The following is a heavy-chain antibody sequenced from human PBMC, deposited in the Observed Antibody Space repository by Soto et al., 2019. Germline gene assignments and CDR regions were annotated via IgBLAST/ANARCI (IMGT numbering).Heavy chain of an antibody. CDR1: GGSISSGDYY. J-gene: IGHJ4*02. CDR2: IYYSGST. Sequence: ASETLSLTCTVSGGSISSGDYYWSWIRQPPGKGLEWIGYIYYSGSTYYNPSLKSRVTISVDTPKNQFSLKLSSVTAADTAVYYCARYSRPCSGGSCYSGEPAFDYWGQGTLVTVSS. D-gene: IGHD2-15*01. CDR3: ARYSRPCSGGSCYSGEPAFDY. V-gene: IGHV4-30-4*01.